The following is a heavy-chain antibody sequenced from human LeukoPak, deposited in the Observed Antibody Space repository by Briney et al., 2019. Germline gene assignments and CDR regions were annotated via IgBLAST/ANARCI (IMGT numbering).Heavy chain of an antibody. V-gene: IGHV1-18*01. J-gene: IGHJ6*03. Sequence: ASVKVSCKASGYTFTSYGISWVRQAPGQGLEWMGWISAYNGNTNYAQKLQGRVTMTTDTSTSTAYMELRSLRSDDTAVYNCAREGIAAAYYYYYYYMDVWGKGTTVTVSS. CDR1: GYTFTSYG. D-gene: IGHD6-13*01. CDR2: ISAYNGNT. CDR3: AREGIAAAYYYYYYYMDV.